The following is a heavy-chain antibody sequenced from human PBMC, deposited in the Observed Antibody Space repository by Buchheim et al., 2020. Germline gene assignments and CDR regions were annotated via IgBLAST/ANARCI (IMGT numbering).Heavy chain of an antibody. CDR3: ATRNLRYSNFDY. CDR2: IYPGDSDT. J-gene: IGHJ4*02. Sequence: EVQLVQSGAEVKKTGESLKISCKGSGYSFSNHWIGWVRQMPGKGLEWMGIIYPGDSDTKYSPSFQGQVTFSADKSISTAYPQRSSLKASDTAMYYCATRNLRYSNFDYWGQGTL. V-gene: IGHV5-51*01. D-gene: IGHD3-10*01. CDR1: GYSFSNHW.